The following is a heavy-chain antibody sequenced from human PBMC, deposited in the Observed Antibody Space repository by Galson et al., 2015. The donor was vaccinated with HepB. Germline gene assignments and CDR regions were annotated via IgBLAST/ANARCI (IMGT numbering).Heavy chain of an antibody. D-gene: IGHD6-6*01. CDR3: AADRIAARKIGYYYMDV. V-gene: IGHV1-58*01. CDR2: IVVGSGNT. Sequence: SVKVSCKASGFTFTSSAVQWVRQARGQRLEWIGWIVVGSGNTNYAQKFQERVTITRDMSTSTAYMELSSLRSEDTAVYYCAADRIAARKIGYYYMDVWGKGTTVTVSS. CDR1: GFTFTSSA. J-gene: IGHJ6*03.